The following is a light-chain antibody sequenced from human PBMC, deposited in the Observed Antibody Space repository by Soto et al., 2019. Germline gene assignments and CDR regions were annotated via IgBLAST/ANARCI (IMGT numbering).Light chain of an antibody. V-gene: IGKV3-20*01. J-gene: IGKJ1*01. CDR3: QQYGNSPWT. CDR1: QGIGDN. CDR2: STS. Sequence: EVVMTQSPATLSVSPGEGVTLSCRASQGIGDNLAWYQQKSGQAPRLLIYSTSSRATGIPDRFSGSGSGTDFTLTISRLEPEDFAVYYCQQYGNSPWTFGQGTKVDIK.